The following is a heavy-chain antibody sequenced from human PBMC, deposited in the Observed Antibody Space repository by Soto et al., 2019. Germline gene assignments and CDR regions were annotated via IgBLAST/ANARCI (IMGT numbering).Heavy chain of an antibody. D-gene: IGHD3-9*01. Sequence: ASVKVSCKASGYTFTSYDINWVRQATGQGLEWMGWMNPNSGNTGYAQKFQGRVTMTRNKSISTAYMELSSLRSEDTAVYYCARSRPTYYDILTGTRYYYGMDVWG. CDR2: MNPNSGNT. CDR3: ARSRPTYYDILTGTRYYYGMDV. J-gene: IGHJ6*04. CDR1: GYTFTSYD. V-gene: IGHV1-8*01.